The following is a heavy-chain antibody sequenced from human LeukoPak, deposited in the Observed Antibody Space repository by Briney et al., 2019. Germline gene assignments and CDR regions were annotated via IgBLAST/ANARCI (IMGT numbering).Heavy chain of an antibody. CDR2: ISSNGGST. CDR1: GFTFSSYA. D-gene: IGHD3-10*01. Sequence: PGGSLRLSCAASGFTFSSYAMSWVRQAPGKGLEYVSAISSNGGSTYYADSVKGRFTISRDNSRNTLHLQMSSLRVEDTAVYYCVKDSSSGSYFDYWGQGTLVAVSS. J-gene: IGHJ4*02. V-gene: IGHV3-64D*06. CDR3: VKDSSSGSYFDY.